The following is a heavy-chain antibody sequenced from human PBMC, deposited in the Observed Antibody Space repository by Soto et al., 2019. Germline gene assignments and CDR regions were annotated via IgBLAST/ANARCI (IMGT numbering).Heavy chain of an antibody. D-gene: IGHD1-1*01. CDR1: GFTFSSYG. Sequence: GGSLRLSCAASGFTFSSYGMHWVRQAPGKGLEWVAVISYDGSNKYYADSVKGRFTISRDNSKKTLYLQMNSLRAEDTAVYYCAKDRTNLRYLFDYWGQGTLVTVSS. CDR2: ISYDGSNK. J-gene: IGHJ4*02. CDR3: AKDRTNLRYLFDY. V-gene: IGHV3-30*18.